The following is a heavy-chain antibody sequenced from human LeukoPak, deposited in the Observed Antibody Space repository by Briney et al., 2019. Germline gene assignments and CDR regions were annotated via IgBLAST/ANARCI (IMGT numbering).Heavy chain of an antibody. D-gene: IGHD3-3*01. CDR3: ARMYYDFWSGYLDWFDP. Sequence: SETLSLTCTVSGGSISSSSYYWGWIRQPPGKGLEWIGSIYYSGSTYYDPSLKSRVTISVHTSKNQFSLKLNSVTAADTAVYYCARMYYDFWSGYLDWFDPWGQGTLVTVSS. CDR2: IYYSGST. J-gene: IGHJ5*02. CDR1: GGSISSSSYY. V-gene: IGHV4-39*01.